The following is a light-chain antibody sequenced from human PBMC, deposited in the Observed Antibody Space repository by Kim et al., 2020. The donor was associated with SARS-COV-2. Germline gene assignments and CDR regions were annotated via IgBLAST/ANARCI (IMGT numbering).Light chain of an antibody. CDR3: MQGTHWPFT. Sequence: PASISCSSSQILLSSDGNIYLNWCHRRPVQSPRHLIYKVSNRASGVPDRFSGSGSGTDFTLQISRVEAEDVGVYYCMQGTHWPFTFGPGTKVDIK. CDR2: KVS. J-gene: IGKJ3*01. V-gene: IGKV2-30*01. CDR1: QILLSSDGNIY.